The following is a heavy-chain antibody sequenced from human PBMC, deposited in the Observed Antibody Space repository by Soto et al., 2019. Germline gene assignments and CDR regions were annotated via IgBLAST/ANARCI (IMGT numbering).Heavy chain of an antibody. CDR1: GGSISSGDYY. D-gene: IGHD3-22*01. CDR2: IYYSGST. V-gene: IGHV4-30-4*01. J-gene: IGHJ5*02. Sequence: PSETLSLTCTVSGGSISSGDYYWSWIRQPPGKGLEWIGYIYYSGSTYYNPSLKSRVTISVDTSKNQFSLKLSSVTAADTAVYYCARGGNYYDSSGYYYYNWFDPWGQGTLVTVSS. CDR3: ARGGNYYDSSGYYYYNWFDP.